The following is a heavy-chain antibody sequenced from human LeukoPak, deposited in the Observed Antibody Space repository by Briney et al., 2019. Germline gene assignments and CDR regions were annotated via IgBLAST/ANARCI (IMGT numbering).Heavy chain of an antibody. D-gene: IGHD3-16*01. Sequence: SETLSLTCTVSGGSISSYYWSWIRQPPGKGLEWIGYIYYSGSTNYNPSLKSRVTIPVDTSKNQFSLKLSSVTAADTAVYYCARDFYDYVWGTNAFDIWGQGTLVTVSS. CDR3: ARDFYDYVWGTNAFDI. V-gene: IGHV4-59*01. J-gene: IGHJ3*02. CDR1: GGSISSYY. CDR2: IYYSGST.